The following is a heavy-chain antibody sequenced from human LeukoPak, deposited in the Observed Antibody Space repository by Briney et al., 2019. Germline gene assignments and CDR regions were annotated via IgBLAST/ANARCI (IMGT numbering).Heavy chain of an antibody. J-gene: IGHJ4*02. Sequence: SETLSLTCTVSGGSISSYYWSWVRQPPGKGLEWIGYIYYGGSTNFNPSLKSRVTISVDTSKNQFSLKLSSVTAADTAVYYCAREMYYYDSSGYYSRAQFDYWGQGTLVTVSS. CDR2: IYYGGST. V-gene: IGHV4-59*01. D-gene: IGHD3-22*01. CDR3: AREMYYYDSSGYYSRAQFDY. CDR1: GGSISSYY.